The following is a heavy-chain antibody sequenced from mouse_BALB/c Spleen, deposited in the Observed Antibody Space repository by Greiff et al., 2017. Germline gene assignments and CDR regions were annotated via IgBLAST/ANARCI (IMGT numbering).Heavy chain of an antibody. CDR2: IWSDGST. V-gene: IGHV2-6-2*01. D-gene: IGHD2-10*01. J-gene: IGHJ4*01. CDR3: ARQSSYGNYNYYAMDY. CDR1: GFSLTSYG. Sequence: QVQLKESGPDLVAPSQSLSITCTVSGFSLTSYGVHWVRQPPGKGLEWLVVIWSDGSTTYNSALKSRLSISKDNSKSQVFLKMNSLQTDDTAMYYCARQSSYGNYNYYAMDYWGQGTSVTVSS.